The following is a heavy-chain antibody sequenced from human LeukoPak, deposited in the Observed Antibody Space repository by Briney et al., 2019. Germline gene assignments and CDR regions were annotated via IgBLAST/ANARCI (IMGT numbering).Heavy chain of an antibody. V-gene: IGHV4-4*07. D-gene: IGHD3-3*01. CDR2: LYIGRET. J-gene: IGHJ4*02. CDR3: ARESRVLIGDGYYLDS. Sequence: TSETLSLTCTVSDVSISNYYWTWLRQPAGKGLEWIGRLYIGRETDYNPSLKRRVTMSGDTSNSQFSLRLTSVTAADTATYYCARESRVLIGDGYYLDSWGPGTLITVSS. CDR1: DVSISNYY.